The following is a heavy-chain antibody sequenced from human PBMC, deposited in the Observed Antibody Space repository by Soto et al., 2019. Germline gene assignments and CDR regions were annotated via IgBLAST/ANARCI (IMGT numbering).Heavy chain of an antibody. V-gene: IGHV1-18*01. J-gene: IGHJ3*02. CDR3: ARQTNLDVFDI. CDR2: ISAYNGNT. Sequence: GASVKLSSKASSCTFTSYGISWVRRAPGQGLEWIGWISAYNGNTNYAQKLQGRVTMTTDTSTSTAYMELRSLRSDDTAVYYWARQTNLDVFDIWGQGTMVTVSS. D-gene: IGHD2-8*01. CDR1: SCTFTSYG.